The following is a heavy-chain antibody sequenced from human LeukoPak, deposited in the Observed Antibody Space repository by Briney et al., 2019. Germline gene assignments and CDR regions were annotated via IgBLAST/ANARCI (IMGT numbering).Heavy chain of an antibody. D-gene: IGHD3-16*02. CDR3: VRDELRTTYRFSWDP. V-gene: IGHV4-4*07. Sequence: SETLSLTCTVSGGSIGFYFWSWIRQSAGKGLEWIGRINGNGVTNNNHSLKSRVTMSVDTSKSQFYLNLRSVTAADTSVYYCVRDELRTTYRFSWDPWGQGILVTV. J-gene: IGHJ5*02. CDR1: GGSIGFYF. CDR2: INGNGVT.